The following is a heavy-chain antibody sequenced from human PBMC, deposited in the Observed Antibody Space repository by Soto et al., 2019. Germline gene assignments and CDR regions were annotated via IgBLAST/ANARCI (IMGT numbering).Heavy chain of an antibody. CDR3: ASSTYYDFWSGYYADYYYYGMDV. V-gene: IGHV4-59*01. CDR2: IYYSGST. CDR1: GGSISSYY. Sequence: SETLSRTCTVSGGSISSYYWSWIRQPPGKGLEWIGYIYYSGSTNYNPSLKSRVTISVDTSKNQFSLKLSSVTAADTAVYYCASSTYYDFWSGYYADYYYYGMDVWGQGTTVTVSS. J-gene: IGHJ6*02. D-gene: IGHD3-3*01.